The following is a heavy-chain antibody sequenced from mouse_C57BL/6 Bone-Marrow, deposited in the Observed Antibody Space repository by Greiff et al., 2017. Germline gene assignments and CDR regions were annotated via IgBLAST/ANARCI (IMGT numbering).Heavy chain of an antibody. Sequence: EVQVVESGGGLVKPGGSLKLSCAASGFTFSDYGMHWVRQAPEKGLEWVAYISSGSSTIYYADTVKGRFTISRDNAKNTLFLQMTSLRSEDTAMYYCAGSIYYDSSYDYAMDYWGQGTSVTVS. D-gene: IGHD1-1*01. J-gene: IGHJ4*01. V-gene: IGHV5-17*01. CDR2: ISSGSSTI. CDR1: GFTFSDYG. CDR3: AGSIYYDSSYDYAMDY.